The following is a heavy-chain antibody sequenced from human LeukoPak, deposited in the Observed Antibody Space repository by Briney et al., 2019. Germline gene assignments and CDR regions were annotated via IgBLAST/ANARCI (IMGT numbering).Heavy chain of an antibody. CDR2: IKQDGGEK. V-gene: IGHV3-7*01. CDR3: ARELKRAFDI. J-gene: IGHJ3*02. CDR1: GFTFSNYW. D-gene: IGHD6-25*01. Sequence: GGSLRLSCEASGFTFSNYWMSWVRQAPGKGLEWVANIKQDGGEKYFVDSVKGRFTISRDNAKNSLDLQMNSLRAEDTAVYYCARELKRAFDIWGQGTMVTVSS.